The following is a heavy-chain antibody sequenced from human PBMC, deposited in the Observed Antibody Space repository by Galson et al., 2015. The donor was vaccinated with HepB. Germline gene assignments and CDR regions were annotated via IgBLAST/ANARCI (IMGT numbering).Heavy chain of an antibody. CDR3: TRVPPLGYYDSSGTNWFDP. CDR1: GLTFGDYA. V-gene: IGHV3-49*03. CDR2: IRSKAYGGTT. D-gene: IGHD3-22*01. J-gene: IGHJ5*02. Sequence: SLRLSCAASGLTFGDYAMSWFRQAPGKGLEWVGFIRSKAYGGTTEYAASVKGRFTISRDDSKSIAYLQMNSLKTEDTAVYYCTRVPPLGYYDSSGTNWFDPWGQGTLVTVSS.